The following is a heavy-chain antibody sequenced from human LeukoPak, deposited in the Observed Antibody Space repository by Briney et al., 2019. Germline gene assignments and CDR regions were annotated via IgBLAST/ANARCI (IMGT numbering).Heavy chain of an antibody. CDR2: IDYSGGAT. V-gene: IGHV3-23*01. CDR3: GKNRYSGSLSPFDI. CDR1: GFTFNNYV. Sequence: GGALRLSCAASGFTFNNYVMSWVRQAPGKGLEWVSGIDYSGGATNYAYSVQGRFTVSRDNSKNTLYLQMNNLRAEDTAVYYCGKNRYSGSLSPFDIWGQGTMVTVSS. D-gene: IGHD1-26*01. J-gene: IGHJ3*02.